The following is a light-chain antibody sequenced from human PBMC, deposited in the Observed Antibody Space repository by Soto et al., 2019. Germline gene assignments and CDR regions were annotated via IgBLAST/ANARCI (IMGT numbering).Light chain of an antibody. J-gene: IGKJ5*01. Sequence: EIGMTQSPATLSVFPGGKAPLLCRASQSVSNKLAWYQQKPGQAPRLLIYGASTRATGIPARFSGSGSGTEFTLTISRLEPEDFAVYYCQQYGSPITFGQGTRLE. CDR3: QQYGSPIT. V-gene: IGKV3-15*01. CDR2: GAS. CDR1: QSVSNK.